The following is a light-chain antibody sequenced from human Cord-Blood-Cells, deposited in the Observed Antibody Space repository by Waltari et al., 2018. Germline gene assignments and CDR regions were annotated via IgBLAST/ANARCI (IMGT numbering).Light chain of an antibody. J-gene: IGLJ1*01. CDR1: STDVGSTNL. Sequence: QSALTQPPSVSGSPGQSITISCTGTSTDVGSTNLFSWYQQHPGKATKLLIYEVSKRPSGVSNRFSGSKSGNTASLTISGLQAEDEADYYCCSYAGSSTYVFGTGTKVTVL. CDR2: EVS. V-gene: IGLV2-23*02. CDR3: CSYAGSSTYV.